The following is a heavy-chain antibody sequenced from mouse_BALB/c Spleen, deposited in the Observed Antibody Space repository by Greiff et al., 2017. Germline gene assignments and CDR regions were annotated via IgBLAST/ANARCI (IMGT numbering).Heavy chain of an antibody. Sequence: VQLQQSGAELVKPGASVKLSCTASGFNIKDTYMHWVKQRPEQGLEWIGRIDPANGNTKYDPKFQGKATITADTSSNTAYLQLSSLTSEDTAVYYCARDYYVSSPFDYWGQGTTLTVSS. J-gene: IGHJ2*01. CDR3: ARDYYVSSPFDY. CDR2: IDPANGNT. D-gene: IGHD1-1*01. CDR1: GFNIKDTY. V-gene: IGHV14-3*02.